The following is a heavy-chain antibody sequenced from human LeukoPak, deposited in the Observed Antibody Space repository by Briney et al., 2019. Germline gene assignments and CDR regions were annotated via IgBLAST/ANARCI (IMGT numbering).Heavy chain of an antibody. V-gene: IGHV1-18*01. J-gene: IGHJ4*02. CDR1: GYRFTSYS. D-gene: IGHD3-9*01. Sequence: ASVKVSCKASGYRFTSYSISWVRQAPGQGLEWMGWISAYNGNTNYAQKFQGRVTVTTDTSTSTAYMELRSLGSDDTAVYYCATDRRTYYDILTGYYHFDYWGQGTLVTVSS. CDR3: ATDRRTYYDILTGYYHFDY. CDR2: ISAYNGNT.